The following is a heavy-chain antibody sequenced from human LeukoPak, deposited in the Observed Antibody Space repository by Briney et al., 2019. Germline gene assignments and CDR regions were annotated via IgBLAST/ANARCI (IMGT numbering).Heavy chain of an antibody. CDR3: AKDRWDYSNYAPRTGRGHFDY. Sequence: PGGSLRLSCAASGFTFSSYGMHWVRQAPGKGLEWVAFIRYDGSNKYYADSVKGRFTISRDNSKNTLYLQMNSLRAEDTAVYYCAKDRWDYSNYAPRTGRGHFDYWGQGTLVTVSS. D-gene: IGHD4-11*01. CDR1: GFTFSSYG. V-gene: IGHV3-30*02. J-gene: IGHJ4*02. CDR2: IRYDGSNK.